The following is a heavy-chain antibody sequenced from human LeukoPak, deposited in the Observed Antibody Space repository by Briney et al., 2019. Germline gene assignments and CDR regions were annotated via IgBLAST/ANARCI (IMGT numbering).Heavy chain of an antibody. CDR3: ARDYTLYRSGWFLDY. CDR1: GGSISSYY. V-gene: IGHV4-59*12. CDR2: IYYSGST. Sequence: SETLSLTCTVSGGSISSYYWSWIRQPPGKGLEWIGYIYYSGSTNYNPSLKSRVTISVDTSKNQFSLKLSSATAADTAVYYCARDYTLYRSGWFLDYWGQGTVVTVSS. J-gene: IGHJ4*02. D-gene: IGHD6-19*01.